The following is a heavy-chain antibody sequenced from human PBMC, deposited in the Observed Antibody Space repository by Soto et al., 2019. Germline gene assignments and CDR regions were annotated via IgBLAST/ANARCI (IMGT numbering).Heavy chain of an antibody. Sequence: QVQLVQSGAEVKKPGASVKVSCKASGYTFTSYGISWVRQAPGQGLEWMGWINPYNGNTNYAQKLQGRVTMTTDTSTSTAYIEMRSLRSVDTAGYDCASFGGSGLVAYGGQGTLFTVSS. J-gene: IGHJ4*02. D-gene: IGHD3-16*01. CDR3: ASFGGSGLVAY. CDR1: GYTFTSYG. CDR2: INPYNGNT. V-gene: IGHV1-18*01.